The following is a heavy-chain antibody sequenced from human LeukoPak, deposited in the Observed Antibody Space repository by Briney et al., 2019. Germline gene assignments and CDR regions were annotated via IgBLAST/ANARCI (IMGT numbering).Heavy chain of an antibody. D-gene: IGHD3-22*01. CDR2: INPNSGGT. CDR3: ARKMNYYDSSGYYGY. CDR1: EYTFTGYY. Sequence: ASVKVSCKASEYTFTGYYMHWVRQAPGQGLEWMGWINPNSGGTNYAQKFQGRVTMTRDTSISTAYMELSRLRSDDTAVYYCARKMNYYDSSGYYGYWGQGTLVTVSS. V-gene: IGHV1-2*02. J-gene: IGHJ4*02.